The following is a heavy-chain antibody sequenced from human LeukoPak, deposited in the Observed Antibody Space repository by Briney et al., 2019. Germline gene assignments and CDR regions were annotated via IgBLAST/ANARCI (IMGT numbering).Heavy chain of an antibody. CDR2: INQDGSEK. J-gene: IGHJ4*02. CDR3: ALGGSSGYSY. D-gene: IGHD3-22*01. V-gene: IGHV3-7*01. Sequence: PGGSLRLSCAASGFTFSNYWMNWVRQAPGKGQEWVANINQDGSEKYYVDSVKGRFTISRDNAKNSLYLQMNSLRAEDTAVYYCALGGSSGYSYWGQGTLVTVSS. CDR1: GFTFSNYW.